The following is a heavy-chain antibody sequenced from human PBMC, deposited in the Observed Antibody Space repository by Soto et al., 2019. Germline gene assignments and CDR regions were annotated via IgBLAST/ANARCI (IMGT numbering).Heavy chain of an antibody. Sequence: SVKVSCNASGGTFSSYAISWVRQAPGQGLEWMGGIIPIFGTANYAQKFQGRVTITADKYTSTAYMELSSLRSEDTAVYYCERGSTVTYFDYWGQGTLVTVSS. CDR1: GGTFSSYA. CDR2: IIPIFGTA. CDR3: ERGSTVTYFDY. V-gene: IGHV1-69*06. D-gene: IGHD4-4*01. J-gene: IGHJ4*02.